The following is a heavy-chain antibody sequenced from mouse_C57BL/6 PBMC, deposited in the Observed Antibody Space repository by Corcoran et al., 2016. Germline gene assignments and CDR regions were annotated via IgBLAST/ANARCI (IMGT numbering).Heavy chain of an antibody. V-gene: IGHV9-3*01. CDR3: ARDYGSSSAWFAY. Sequence: QIQLVQSGPELKKPGETVKISCKASGYTFTTYGMSWVKQAPGKGLKWRGWINTYSGVPTYADDFKGRFAFSLETSASTAYLQINNLKNEDTATYFCARDYGSSSAWFAYCGQGTLVTVSA. CDR1: GYTFTTYG. CDR2: INTYSGVP. D-gene: IGHD1-1*01. J-gene: IGHJ3*01.